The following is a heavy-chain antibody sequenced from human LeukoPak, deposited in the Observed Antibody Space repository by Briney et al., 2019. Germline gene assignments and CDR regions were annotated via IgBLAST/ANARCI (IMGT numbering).Heavy chain of an antibody. Sequence: PSETLSLTCTVSGGSISSYYWSWIRQPPGKGLEWIGYIYYSGSTNYKPSLKSRVTISVDTSKNQFSLKLTSVTAADTAVYYCARAHRLVLHYFDSWGQGTLVTVSS. J-gene: IGHJ4*02. D-gene: IGHD2-15*01. V-gene: IGHV4-59*12. CDR3: ARAHRLVLHYFDS. CDR1: GGSISSYY. CDR2: IYYSGST.